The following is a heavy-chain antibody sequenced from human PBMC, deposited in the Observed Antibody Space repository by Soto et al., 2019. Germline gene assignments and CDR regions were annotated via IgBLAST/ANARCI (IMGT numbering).Heavy chain of an antibody. D-gene: IGHD3-22*01. CDR1: GGSISSSSYY. CDR2: IYYSGST. Sequence: PSETLSLTCTVSGGSISSSSYYWGWISQPPGKGLEWIGSIYYSGSTYYNPSLKSRVTISVDTSKNQFSLKLSSVTAADTAVYYCAVTYYYDSSGYLDAFDIWGQGTMVTVSS. J-gene: IGHJ3*02. CDR3: AVTYYYDSSGYLDAFDI. V-gene: IGHV4-39*01.